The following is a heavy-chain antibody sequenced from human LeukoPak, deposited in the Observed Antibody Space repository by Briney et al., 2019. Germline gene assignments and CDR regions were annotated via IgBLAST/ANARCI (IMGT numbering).Heavy chain of an antibody. CDR1: GGSISSSSYY. J-gene: IGHJ4*02. CDR3: ARRNYDSSGYYFREGDYYFVY. V-gene: IGHV4-39*01. CDR2: IYYSGST. Sequence: SETLSLTCTVCGGSISSSSYYWGWIRQPPGKGLEWIGSIYYSGSTYYNPSLKSRVTISVDTSKNQFSLKLSSVTAADTAVYYCARRNYDSSGYYFREGDYYFVYWGQRTLVTVPS. D-gene: IGHD3-22*01.